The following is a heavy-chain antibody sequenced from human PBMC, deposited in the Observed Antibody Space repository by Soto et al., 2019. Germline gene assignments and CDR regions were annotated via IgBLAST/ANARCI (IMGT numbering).Heavy chain of an antibody. CDR3: ARRRGNRFGELFTTDY. CDR2: IYYSGST. J-gene: IGHJ4*02. CDR1: GGSISSSSYY. Sequence: SETLSLTCTVSGGSISSSSYYWGWIRQPPGKGLEWIGSIYYSGSTYYNPSLKSRVTISVDTSKNQFSLKLSSVTAADTAVYYCARRRGNRFGELFTTDYWGQGTLVTVSS. D-gene: IGHD3-10*01. V-gene: IGHV4-39*01.